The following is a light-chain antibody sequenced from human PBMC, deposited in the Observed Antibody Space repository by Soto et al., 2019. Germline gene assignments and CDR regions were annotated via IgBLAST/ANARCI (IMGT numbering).Light chain of an antibody. CDR2: GTS. Sequence: EIVLTQSPGTLSLSPGERATLSCRASQSVSSSYLAWYQQKPAQAPRLLIYGTSSRATGIPDRFSGSGSGTDFILTISSLQREDFATYFCQQSHSTPYTFGQGTKLEI. V-gene: IGKV3-20*01. CDR3: QQSHSTPYT. CDR1: QSVSSSY. J-gene: IGKJ2*01.